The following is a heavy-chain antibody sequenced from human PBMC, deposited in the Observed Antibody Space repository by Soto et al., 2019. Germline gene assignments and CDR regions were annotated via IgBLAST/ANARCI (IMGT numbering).Heavy chain of an antibody. V-gene: IGHV4-31*03. CDR3: ARDWNGELFFPL. D-gene: IGHD3-10*01. J-gene: IGHJ4*02. CDR2: IYYSGST. CDR1: GGSISSGGYY. Sequence: QVQLQESGPGLVKPSQTLSLTCTVSGGSISSGGYYWSWIRQHPGKGLERIGYIYYSGSTYYNPSLKCRVTISVDTSKNQFSLKLSSVTAADTAVYYCARDWNGELFFPLWGQGTLVTVSS.